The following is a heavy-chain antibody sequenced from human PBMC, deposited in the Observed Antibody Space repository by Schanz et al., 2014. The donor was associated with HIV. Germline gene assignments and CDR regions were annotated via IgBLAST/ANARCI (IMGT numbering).Heavy chain of an antibody. D-gene: IGHD5-12*01. CDR1: GYTFSDYD. Sequence: QVQLVQSGPEVKKPGASVRVSCETSGYTFSDYDINWVRQAPGQGLEWMGWISPYNGKTRYAEKFQDRVTMTTDTSTSTTYMELTSLRSDDTAVYYCTRSRYELHWLDVWGQGTLVTVSS. CDR3: TRSRYELHWLDV. CDR2: ISPYNGKT. V-gene: IGHV1-18*01. J-gene: IGHJ5*02.